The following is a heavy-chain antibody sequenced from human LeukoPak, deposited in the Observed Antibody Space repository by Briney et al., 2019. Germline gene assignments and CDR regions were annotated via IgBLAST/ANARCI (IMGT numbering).Heavy chain of an antibody. V-gene: IGHV3-21*01. CDR2: ISSSSSYI. D-gene: IGHD1-26*01. CDR1: GFSLSGYW. Sequence: GGSLRLSCVASGFSLSGYWMYWVRQAPGKGLEWVSSISSSSSYIYYADSVKGRFTISRDNAKNSLYLQMNSLRAEDTAVYYCARLGVGATDDYWGQGTLVTVSS. J-gene: IGHJ4*02. CDR3: ARLGVGATDDY.